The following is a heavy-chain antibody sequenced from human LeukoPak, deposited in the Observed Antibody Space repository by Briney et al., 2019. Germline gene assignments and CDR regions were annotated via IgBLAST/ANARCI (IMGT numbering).Heavy chain of an antibody. J-gene: IGHJ4*02. D-gene: IGHD3-10*01. CDR2: VNHSGST. CDR1: GGSFSGYY. Sequence: PSETLSLTCAVYGGSFSGYYWSWIRQPPGKGLEWIGEVNHSGSTNYNPSLKSRVTISVDTSKNQFSLKLSSVTAADTAVYYCASRYYYGSGTTFDYWGQGTLVTVSS. V-gene: IGHV4-34*01. CDR3: ASRYYYGSGTTFDY.